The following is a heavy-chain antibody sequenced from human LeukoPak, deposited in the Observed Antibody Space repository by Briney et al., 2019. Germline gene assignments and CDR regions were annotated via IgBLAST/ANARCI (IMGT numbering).Heavy chain of an antibody. D-gene: IGHD6-6*01. V-gene: IGHV4-59*01. CDR3: ARCPGQLVRTPPRGWFDP. CDR1: GGSISNYY. CDR2: IYYSGST. Sequence: SETLSLTCTVSGGSISNYYWSWIRQPPGKGLEWIGLIYYSGSTNYNPSLKSRVTISVDTSKNQFSLKLSSVTPADTAVYYCARCPGQLVRTPPRGWFDPWGQGTLVTVSS. J-gene: IGHJ5*02.